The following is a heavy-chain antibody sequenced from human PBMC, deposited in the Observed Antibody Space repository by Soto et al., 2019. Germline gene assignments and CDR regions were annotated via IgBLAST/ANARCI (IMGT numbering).Heavy chain of an antibody. CDR2: IYYSGST. Sequence: SETLSLTCTVSGGCISSYYWSWIRQPPGKGLEWIGYIYYSGSTNYNPSLKSRVTISVDTSKNQFSLKLSSVTAADTAVYYCARVPRGDYRLPLGWFDPWGQGTLVTVSS. V-gene: IGHV4-59*01. J-gene: IGHJ5*02. CDR1: GGCISSYY. D-gene: IGHD4-17*01. CDR3: ARVPRGDYRLPLGWFDP.